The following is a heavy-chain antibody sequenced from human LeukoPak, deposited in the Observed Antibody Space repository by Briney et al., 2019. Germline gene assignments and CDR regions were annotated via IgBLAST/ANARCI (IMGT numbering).Heavy chain of an antibody. Sequence: TSSETLSLTCTVSGGSISSGSYYWSWIRQPAGKGLEWIGRIYTSGSTNYNPSLKSRVTISVDTSKNQFSLKLSSVTAADTAVYYCARGSLPGPALWFGEFDYFDYWGQGTLVTVSS. CDR1: GGSISSGSYY. V-gene: IGHV4-61*02. D-gene: IGHD3-10*01. CDR3: ARGSLPGPALWFGEFDYFDY. J-gene: IGHJ4*02. CDR2: IYTSGST.